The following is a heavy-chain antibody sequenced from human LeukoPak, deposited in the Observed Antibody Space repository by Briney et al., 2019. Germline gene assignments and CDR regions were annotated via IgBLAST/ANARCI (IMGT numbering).Heavy chain of an antibody. V-gene: IGHV3-21*01. CDR3: ARDLRGGNSGDY. CDR2: ISSSSSYI. CDR1: GFTFSSYS. J-gene: IGHJ4*02. Sequence: GGSLRLSCAASGFTFSSYSMNWVRQAPGKGLEWVSSISSSSSYIYYADSVKGRFTISRDNAKNSLYLQMNSLRAEDTAVYYCARDLRGGNSGDYWGQGTLVTVSS. D-gene: IGHD4-23*01.